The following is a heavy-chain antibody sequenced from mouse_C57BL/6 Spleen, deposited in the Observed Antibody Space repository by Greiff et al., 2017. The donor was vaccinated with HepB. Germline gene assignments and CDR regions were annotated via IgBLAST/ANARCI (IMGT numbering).Heavy chain of an antibody. J-gene: IGHJ3*01. V-gene: IGHV1-26*01. CDR3: APNFSCFAY. CDR1: GYTFTDYY. D-gene: IGHD4-1*01. CDR2: INPNNGGT. Sequence: EVQLQQSGPELVKPGASVKISCKASGYTFTDYYMNWVKQSNGKSLEWIGDINPNNGGTSYNQKFKGKAKLTVDKSSSTAYMELRSLTSEGSAFYYCAPNFSCFAYWGQWTLVTVSA.